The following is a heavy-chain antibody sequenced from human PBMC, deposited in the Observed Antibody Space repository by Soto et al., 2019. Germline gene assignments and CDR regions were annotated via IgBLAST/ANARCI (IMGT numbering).Heavy chain of an antibody. CDR3: ARDRSGWYDF. CDR1: GYPFTSNS. CDR2: ISPHNGNA. J-gene: IGHJ4*02. Sequence: QVHLVQSGPEVKKTGASVKVSCKTSGYPFTSNSLSWVRRAPGQGLEWMGWISPHNGNAKYAQKFQDRVTMTADTAASTVYMELRSLRSDDSAVFYCARDRSGWYDFWGQGTLVTVSA. V-gene: IGHV1-18*01. D-gene: IGHD6-19*01.